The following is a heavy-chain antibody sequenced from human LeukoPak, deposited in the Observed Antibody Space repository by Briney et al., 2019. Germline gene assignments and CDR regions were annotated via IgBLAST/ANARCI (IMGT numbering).Heavy chain of an antibody. V-gene: IGHV3-49*02. J-gene: IGHJ4*02. Sequence: LSLTCTVSGGSISTYYWSWVRQAPGKGLEWVGFIRSKAYGGTTEYAASVKGRFTISRDDSKNIAYLQMNSLKTEDTAVYYCIRVMIVVVAADYWGQGTLVTVSS. CDR1: GGSISTYY. D-gene: IGHD3-22*01. CDR3: IRVMIVVVAADY. CDR2: IRSKAYGGTT.